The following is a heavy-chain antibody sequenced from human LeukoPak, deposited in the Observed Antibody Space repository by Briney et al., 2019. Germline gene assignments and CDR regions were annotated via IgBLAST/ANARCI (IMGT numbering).Heavy chain of an antibody. V-gene: IGHV4-31*03. Sequence: SETLSLTCTVFGGSISSGGYYWSWIRQHPGKGLEWIGYIYYSGSTYYNPSLKSRVTISVDTSKNQFSLKLSSVTAADTAVYYCARVMVRTFDYWGQGTLVTVSS. CDR1: GGSISSGGYY. J-gene: IGHJ4*02. D-gene: IGHD2-21*01. CDR2: IYYSGST. CDR3: ARVMVRTFDY.